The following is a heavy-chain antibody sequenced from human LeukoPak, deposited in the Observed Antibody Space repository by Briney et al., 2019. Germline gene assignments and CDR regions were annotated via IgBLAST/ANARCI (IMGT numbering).Heavy chain of an antibody. D-gene: IGHD3-10*01. CDR2: IIPIFGTA. J-gene: IGHJ6*02. Sequence: SVKVSCKASGYNFFTYGITWVRQAPGQGLEWMGGIIPIFGTANYAQKFQGRVTITADESTSTAYMELSSLRSEDTAVYYCAKDITMVRGVPRYYYYYGMDVWGQGTTVTVSS. V-gene: IGHV1-69*13. CDR1: GYNFFTYG. CDR3: AKDITMVRGVPRYYYYYGMDV.